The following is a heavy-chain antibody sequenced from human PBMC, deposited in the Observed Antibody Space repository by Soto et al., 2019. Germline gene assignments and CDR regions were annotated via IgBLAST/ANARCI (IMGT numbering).Heavy chain of an antibody. CDR2: IVVGSGNT. J-gene: IGHJ4*02. CDR3: AAGYNWNYVDY. V-gene: IGHV1-58*01. CDR1: GFTFTSSA. D-gene: IGHD1-20*01. Sequence: SVKVSCKASGFTFTSSAVQWVRQARGQRLEWIGWIVVGSGNTNYAQKFQERVTITGDMSTSTAYMELSSLRSEDTAVYYCAAGYNWNYVDYWGQGTLVTVSS.